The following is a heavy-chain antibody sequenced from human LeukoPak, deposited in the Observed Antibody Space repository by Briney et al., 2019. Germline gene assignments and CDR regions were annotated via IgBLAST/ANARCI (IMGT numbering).Heavy chain of an antibody. V-gene: IGHV4-61*02. Sequence: SETLSLTCTVSGDSISSGSFYWSWIRQPAGKGLEWIGRIYTSGSTNYNPSLKSRVTISVDTSKNQFSLKLSSVTAADTAVYYCARSPDTAMRYYFDYWGQGTLVTVSS. CDR3: ARSPDTAMRYYFDY. CDR1: GDSISSGSFY. D-gene: IGHD5-18*01. CDR2: IYTSGST. J-gene: IGHJ4*02.